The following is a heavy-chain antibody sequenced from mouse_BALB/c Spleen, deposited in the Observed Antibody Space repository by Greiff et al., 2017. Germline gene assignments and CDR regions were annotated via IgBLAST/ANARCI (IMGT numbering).Heavy chain of an antibody. V-gene: IGHV2-9*02. D-gene: IGHD2-14*01. CDR2: IWAGGST. Sequence: VKLMESGPGLVAPSQSLSITCTVSGFSLTSYGVHWVRQPPGKGLEWLGVIWAGGSTNYNSALMSRLSISKDNSKSQVFLKMNSLQTDDTAMYYCAYYRYDDAMDYWGQGTSVTVSS. CDR3: AYYRYDDAMDY. J-gene: IGHJ4*01. CDR1: GFSLTSYG.